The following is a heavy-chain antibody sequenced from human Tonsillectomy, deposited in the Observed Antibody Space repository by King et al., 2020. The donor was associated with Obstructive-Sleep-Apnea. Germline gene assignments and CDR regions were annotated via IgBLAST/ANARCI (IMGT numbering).Heavy chain of an antibody. CDR2: IDPSDSYT. Sequence: VQLVESGAEVKKPGESLRISCKGSGYTFIGYWISWVRQMPGKGLEWMGRIDPSDSYTNYSPSFQVHVSISADKSISTAYVQWSSLKASDTAMYYCARHFGGSARFDDWGQGTLATVSA. V-gene: IGHV5-10-1*03. CDR1: GYTFIGYW. CDR3: ARHFGGSARFDD. J-gene: IGHJ4*02. D-gene: IGHD3-16*01.